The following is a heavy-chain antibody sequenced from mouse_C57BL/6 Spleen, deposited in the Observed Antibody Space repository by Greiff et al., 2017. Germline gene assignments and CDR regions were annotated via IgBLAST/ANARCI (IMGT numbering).Heavy chain of an antibody. CDR1: GYTFTSYW. D-gene: IGHD2-1*01. CDR3: ATDYGNYIYAMDD. J-gene: IGHJ4*01. Sequence: QVQLQQPGAELVKPGASVKLSCKASGYTFTSYWMHWVKQRPGQGLEWIGMIHPNSGSTNYNEKFKSKATLTVDKSSSTAYMQLSSLTSEDSAVYYCATDYGNYIYAMDDWGQGTSVTVSS. V-gene: IGHV1-64*01. CDR2: IHPNSGST.